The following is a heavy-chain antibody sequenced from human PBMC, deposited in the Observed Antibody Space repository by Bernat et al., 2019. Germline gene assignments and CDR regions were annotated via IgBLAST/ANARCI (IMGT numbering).Heavy chain of an antibody. D-gene: IGHD3-3*02. CDR2: ISGDGSST. J-gene: IGHJ4*02. Sequence: EVQLVESGGGLVQPGGSMRLSCTVSGFTFSNFWMHWVRQAPGKGLLWVSRISGDGSSTTYADSVKGRFTISRDNARNTLYLQMNSLRAEDTAVYYCTRVIRYIYGLFHYWGQGTLVTVSS. CDR3: TRVIRYIYGLFHY. V-gene: IGHV3-74*01. CDR1: GFTFSNFW.